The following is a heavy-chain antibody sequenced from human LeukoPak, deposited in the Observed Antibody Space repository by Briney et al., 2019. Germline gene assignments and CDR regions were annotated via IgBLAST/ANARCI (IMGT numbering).Heavy chain of an antibody. Sequence: SETLSLTCTVSGGSIGSSSYYWGWIRQPPGKGLEWIGSIYYSGSTYYNPSLKSRVTISVDTSKNQFSLKLSSVTAADTAVYYCASGPRRLGYCSGGSCYSSVFDYWGQGTLVTVSS. J-gene: IGHJ4*02. CDR2: IYYSGST. CDR1: GGSIGSSSYY. D-gene: IGHD2-15*01. CDR3: ASGPRRLGYCSGGSCYSSVFDY. V-gene: IGHV4-39*01.